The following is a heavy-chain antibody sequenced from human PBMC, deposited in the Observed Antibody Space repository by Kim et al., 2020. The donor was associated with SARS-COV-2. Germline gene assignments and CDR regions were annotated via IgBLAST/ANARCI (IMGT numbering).Heavy chain of an antibody. J-gene: IGHJ6*02. V-gene: IGHV1-69*02. CDR2: IIPMLGIP. CDR3: ARVKGGTFAMDV. D-gene: IGHD1-26*01. Sequence: SVKVSCKASGGTFSSYTIGWVRQVPGHGLEWVGRIIPMLGIPHYVEKFQGRVTLTADKFTSIAYMELTSLTSDDTGVYYCARVKGGTFAMDVWGQGTAVTVSS. CDR1: GGTFSSYT.